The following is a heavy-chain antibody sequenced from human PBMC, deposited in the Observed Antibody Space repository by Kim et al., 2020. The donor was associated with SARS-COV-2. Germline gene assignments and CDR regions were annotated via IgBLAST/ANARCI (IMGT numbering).Heavy chain of an antibody. J-gene: IGHJ4*02. CDR3: ARGLLFDY. Sequence: SETLSLTCAVYGGSFSGYYWSWIRQPPGKGLEWIGEINHSGSTNYNPSLKSRVTISVDTSKNQFSLKLSSVTAADTAVYYCARGLLFDYWGQGTLVTVSS. CDR1: GGSFSGYY. V-gene: IGHV4-34*01. CDR2: INHSGST.